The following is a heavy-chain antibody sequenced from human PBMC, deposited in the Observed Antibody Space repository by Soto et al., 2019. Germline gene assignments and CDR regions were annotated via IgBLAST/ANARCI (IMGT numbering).Heavy chain of an antibody. CDR1: GYAFTDHY. J-gene: IGHJ4*02. D-gene: IGHD3-3*01. V-gene: IGHV1-46*01. CDR2: ISPDGGST. Sequence: WASVKVSCKASGYAFTDHYIHWVRQAPGQGLEWMGIISPDGGSTRYSQKFQARITMTRDTSTSTVYMELSSLRSEDTAVYYCARAPRGGVIIVITWAQIDYWGQGTLVTVSS. CDR3: ARAPRGGVIIVITWAQIDY.